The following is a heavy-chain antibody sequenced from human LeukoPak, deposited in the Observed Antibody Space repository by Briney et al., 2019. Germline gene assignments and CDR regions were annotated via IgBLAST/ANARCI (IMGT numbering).Heavy chain of an antibody. CDR3: ARVEGTPPAATKYYYYYMDV. CDR2: INWNGGST. V-gene: IGHV3-20*04. Sequence: TGGSLRLSCAASGFTFDDYGMSWVRQAPGKGLEWVSGINWNGGSTGYADSVKGRFTISRDNAKNSLYLQMNSLRAEDTALYYCARVEGTPPAATKYYYYYMDVWGKGTTVTVSS. J-gene: IGHJ6*03. CDR1: GFTFDDYG. D-gene: IGHD2-2*01.